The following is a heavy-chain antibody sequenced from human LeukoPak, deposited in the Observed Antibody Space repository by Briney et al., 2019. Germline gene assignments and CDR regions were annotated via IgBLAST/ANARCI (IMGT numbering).Heavy chain of an antibody. D-gene: IGHD6-13*01. Sequence: PGGSLRLSCAASGFTFSSYAMHWVRQAPGKGLEWVAVISCDGSNKYYADSVKGRFTISRDNSKNTLYLQMNSLRAEDTAVYYCARGRGGIAAARRYFDYWGQGTLVTVSS. CDR1: GFTFSSYA. V-gene: IGHV3-30-3*01. CDR2: ISCDGSNK. CDR3: ARGRGGIAAARRYFDY. J-gene: IGHJ4*02.